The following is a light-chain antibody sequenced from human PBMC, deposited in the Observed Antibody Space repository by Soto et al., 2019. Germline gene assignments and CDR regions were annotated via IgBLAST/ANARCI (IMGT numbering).Light chain of an antibody. CDR2: DVS. CDR3: SSYTSRSTLV. CDR1: SSDVGGYNS. J-gene: IGLJ2*01. V-gene: IGLV2-14*03. Sequence: LTQPASVSGSPGQSITISCTGTSSDVGGYNSVSWYQQHPDTAPKVVIYDVSSRPSGVSNRFSGSKSGNTASLTISGLQAEDEADYYCSSYTSRSTLVFGGGTQLTVL.